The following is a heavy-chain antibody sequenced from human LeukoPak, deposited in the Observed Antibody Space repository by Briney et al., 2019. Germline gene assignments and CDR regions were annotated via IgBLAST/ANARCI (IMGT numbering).Heavy chain of an antibody. D-gene: IGHD3-10*01. CDR3: ARNLWFGESADAFDI. V-gene: IGHV1-2*02. Sequence: ASVKVSCKASGYTFTGYFVHWVRQAPGQGLEWMGWINPNSGGTNYAQKFQGRVTMTRDKSIRTAYMELSRLTSDDTAVYYCARNLWFGESADAFDIWGQGTMVTVSS. CDR2: INPNSGGT. J-gene: IGHJ3*02. CDR1: GYTFTGYF.